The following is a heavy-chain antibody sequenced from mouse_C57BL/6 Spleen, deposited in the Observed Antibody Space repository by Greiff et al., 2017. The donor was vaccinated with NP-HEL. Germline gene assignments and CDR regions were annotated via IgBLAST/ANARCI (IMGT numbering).Heavy chain of an antibody. CDR3: ARDPHYYGSSYWYFDV. J-gene: IGHJ1*03. Sequence: VQLQQPGAELVRPGSSVKLSCKASGYTFTSYWLDWVKQRPGQGLEWIGIIHPSASETHYNQKFKVKATLTVDKSSSTAYMQLSSLTSEDSAVYYCARDPHYYGSSYWYFDVWGTGTTVTVSS. D-gene: IGHD1-1*01. CDR2: IHPSASET. CDR1: GYTFTSYW. V-gene: IGHV1-61*01.